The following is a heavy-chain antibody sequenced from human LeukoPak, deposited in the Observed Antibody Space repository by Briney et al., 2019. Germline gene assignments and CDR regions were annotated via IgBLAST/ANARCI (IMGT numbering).Heavy chain of an antibody. J-gene: IGHJ4*02. CDR2: IDPSDSYT. CDR1: GYSFTSYW. V-gene: IGHV5-10-1*01. Sequence: GESLKISCKGSGYSFTSYWISWVGQMPGKGLEWMGRIDPSDSYTNYRPSFQGHVPISADKSISTAYLQWSSLKASDTAMYYCARGTAVAGTFYWGQGTLVTVSS. CDR3: ARGTAVAGTFY. D-gene: IGHD6-19*01.